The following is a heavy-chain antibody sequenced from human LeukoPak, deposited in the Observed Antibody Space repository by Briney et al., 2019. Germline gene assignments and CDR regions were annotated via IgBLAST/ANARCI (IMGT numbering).Heavy chain of an antibody. D-gene: IGHD6-6*01. V-gene: IGHV3-30-3*01. J-gene: IGHJ6*03. CDR2: ISYDGSNK. Sequence: HPGGSLRLSCAASGFTFRSHGMHWVRQAPGKGLEWVAEISYDGSNKYYVDSVKGRFTISRDNSQNTLYLQMNSLRAEDTAVYYCARGERGYSNSSVRYYYYYLDVWGKGTTVTVSS. CDR3: ARGERGYSNSSVRYYYYYLDV. CDR1: GFTFRSHG.